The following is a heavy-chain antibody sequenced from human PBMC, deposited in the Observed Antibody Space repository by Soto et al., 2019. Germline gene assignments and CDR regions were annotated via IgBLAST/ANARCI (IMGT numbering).Heavy chain of an antibody. CDR2: IYYSGST. V-gene: IGHV4-39*01. CDR1: GGSISSSSYY. D-gene: IGHD1-26*01. CDR3: ARPRGCIVGVTGCAFDI. Sequence: QLQLQESGPGLVKPSETLSLTCTVSGGSISSSSYYWGWIRQPPGKGLEWIGSIYYSGSTYYNPSLKSRVTISVDTSKNQFSLKLSSVTAADTAVYYCARPRGCIVGVTGCAFDIWGQGTMVTVSS. J-gene: IGHJ3*02.